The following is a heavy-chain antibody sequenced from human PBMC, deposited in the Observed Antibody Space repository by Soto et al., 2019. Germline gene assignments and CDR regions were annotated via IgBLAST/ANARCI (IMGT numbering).Heavy chain of an antibody. Sequence: PGGSLRLSCAASGFTFSTYAMNWVRQAPGKGLEWVSFISGSGGSTYYADSVKGRFTISRDNSKNTLFLQMKSLRAEDTALYYCTTGYNWNYVDYWGQGTLVTVSS. CDR1: GFTFSTYA. V-gene: IGHV3-23*01. J-gene: IGHJ4*02. D-gene: IGHD1-20*01. CDR2: ISGSGGST. CDR3: TTGYNWNYVDY.